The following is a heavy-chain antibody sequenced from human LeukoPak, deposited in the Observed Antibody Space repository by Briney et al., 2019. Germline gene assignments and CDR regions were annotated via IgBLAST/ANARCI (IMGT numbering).Heavy chain of an antibody. J-gene: IGHJ4*02. D-gene: IGHD6-13*01. CDR2: IIPIFGTA. CDR3: VAPGYSSSWYGY. V-gene: IGHV1-69*01. Sequence: SVKVSCKASGGTFSSYAISWVRQAPGQGPEWMGGIIPIFGTANYAQKFQGRVRITADESTSTAYMELSSLRSEDTAVYYCVAPGYSSSWYGYWGQGTLVTVSS. CDR1: GGTFSSYA.